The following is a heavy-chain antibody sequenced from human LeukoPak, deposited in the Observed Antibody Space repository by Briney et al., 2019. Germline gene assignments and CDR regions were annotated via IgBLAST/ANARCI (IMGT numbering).Heavy chain of an antibody. V-gene: IGHV1-2*04. CDR2: INPNSGGT. CDR1: GYTFTGYY. Sequence: ASVKVSCKASGYTFTGYYMHWVRQAPGQGLEWMGWINPNSGGTNYAQKFQGWVTMTRDTSISTAYMELSRLRSDDTAVYYCARGRTFRVTMVRGVIITGLYDYWGQGTLVTVSS. CDR3: ARGRTFRVTMVRGVIITGLYDY. J-gene: IGHJ4*02. D-gene: IGHD3-10*01.